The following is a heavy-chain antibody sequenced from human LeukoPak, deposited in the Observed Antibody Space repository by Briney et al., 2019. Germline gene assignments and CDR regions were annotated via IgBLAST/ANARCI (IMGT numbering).Heavy chain of an antibody. V-gene: IGHV4-4*02. CDR3: ARDPVGAIPDDY. Sequence: SETLSLTCAVPGGSISSSNWWSWVRPPPGKGLEWIGGIYHSGSTNYNPSLKSRVTISVDKSKNQFSLKLSSVTAADTAVYYCARDPVGAIPDDYWGQGTLVTVSS. J-gene: IGHJ4*02. D-gene: IGHD1-26*01. CDR2: IYHSGST. CDR1: GGSISSSNW.